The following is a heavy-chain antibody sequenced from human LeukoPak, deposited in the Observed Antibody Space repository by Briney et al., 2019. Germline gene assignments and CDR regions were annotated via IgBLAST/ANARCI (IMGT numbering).Heavy chain of an antibody. V-gene: IGHV4-38-2*02. CDR1: GYSISSGYC. Sequence: TSETLSLTCTVSGYSISSGYCWGWIRQPPGKGLEWIGSIYHSGSTYYNPSLKSRVTISVDTSKNQFSLKLSSVTAADTAVYYCARSESGWAAFDIWGQGTMVTVSS. CDR2: IYHSGST. CDR3: ARSESGWAAFDI. D-gene: IGHD6-19*01. J-gene: IGHJ3*02.